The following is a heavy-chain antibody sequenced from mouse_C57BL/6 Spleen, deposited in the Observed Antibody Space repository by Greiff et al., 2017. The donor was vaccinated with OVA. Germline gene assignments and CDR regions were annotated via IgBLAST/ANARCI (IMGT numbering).Heavy chain of an antibody. J-gene: IGHJ4*01. Sequence: EVMLVESGGGLVKPGGSLKLSCAASGFTFSSYTMSWVRQTPEKRLEWVATMSGGGGNTYYPDSVKGRFAISRDNAKNTLYLQMSSLRSEDTALYYCARQSSYAMDYWGQGTSVTVSS. CDR2: MSGGGGNT. D-gene: IGHD1-1*01. CDR1: GFTFSSYT. CDR3: ARQSSYAMDY. V-gene: IGHV5-9*01.